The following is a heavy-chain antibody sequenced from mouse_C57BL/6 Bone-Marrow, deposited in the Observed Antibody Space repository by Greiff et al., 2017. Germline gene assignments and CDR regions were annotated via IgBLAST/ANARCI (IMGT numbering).Heavy chain of an antibody. CDR3: TTLYYGNYDYFDY. CDR2: IDPENGDT. D-gene: IGHD2-1*01. CDR1: GFNIKDDY. V-gene: IGHV14-4*01. J-gene: IGHJ2*01. Sequence: VQLQQSGAELVRLGASVKLSCTASGFNIKDDYMHWVKQRPEQGLEWIGWIDPENGDTEYASKFQGKATITADTSSNTAYLQLSSLTSEDTAVYYCTTLYYGNYDYFDYWGQGTTLTVSS.